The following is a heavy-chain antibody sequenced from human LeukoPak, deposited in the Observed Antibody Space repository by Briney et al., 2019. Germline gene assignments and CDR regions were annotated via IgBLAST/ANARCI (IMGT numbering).Heavy chain of an antibody. CDR1: GFSLSTSGVG. V-gene: IGHV2-5*02. CDR3: AREQAPSYVWGSYPSQGAFDI. Sequence: ESGPTLVKPTQTLTLTCTFSGFSLSTSGVGVGWIRQPPGKALEWLALIYWDDDKRYSPSLKSRLTITKDTSKNQVVLTMSNMDPVDTATYYCAREQAPSYVWGSYPSQGAFDIWGQGTLVTVSS. J-gene: IGHJ4*02. CDR2: IYWDDDK. D-gene: IGHD3-16*02.